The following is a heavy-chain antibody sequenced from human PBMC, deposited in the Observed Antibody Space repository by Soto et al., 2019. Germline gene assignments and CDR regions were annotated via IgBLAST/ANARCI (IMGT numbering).Heavy chain of an antibody. D-gene: IGHD4-17*01. CDR3: ARGMFTTVTTLPNI. Sequence: QVQLVQSGAEVKKPGASVKVSCKASGYTFTSYTLHWVRQAPGQRPEWLGWSNAAKGNTKYSEKFQDRVTITRDTSATTVFLALSGLTSEDTALSFCARGMFTTVTTLPNIWGQGTPVTVSS. CDR2: SNAAKGNT. CDR1: GYTFTSYT. V-gene: IGHV1-3*01. J-gene: IGHJ3*02.